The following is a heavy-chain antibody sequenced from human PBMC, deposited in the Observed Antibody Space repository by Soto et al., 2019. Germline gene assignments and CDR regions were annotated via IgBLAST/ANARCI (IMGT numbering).Heavy chain of an antibody. J-gene: IGHJ3*02. CDR2: IIPIFGTA. Sequence: GASVKVSCKASGGTFSSYAISWVRQAPGQGLEWMGGIIPIFGTANYAQKFQGRVTITADESTSTAYMELSSLRSEDTAVYYCARVINGDYVNAFDIWGQGTMVTVSS. CDR3: ARVINGDYVNAFDI. D-gene: IGHD4-17*01. V-gene: IGHV1-69*13. CDR1: GGTFSSYA.